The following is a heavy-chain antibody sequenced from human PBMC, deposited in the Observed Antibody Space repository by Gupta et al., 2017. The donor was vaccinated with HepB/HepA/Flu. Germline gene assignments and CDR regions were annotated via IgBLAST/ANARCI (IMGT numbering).Heavy chain of an antibody. V-gene: IGHV1-46*01. D-gene: IGHD3-3*01. CDR2: INPSGDST. Sequence: HVQLVQSGAGVTRPGSSVTVSCMAFGYTVTVYQMQWVRQAPGQGLEWVGVINPSGDSTRYAQRFKGRVTVTRDTSTGTVYMELSSLRSEDTAVYYCARSTGIIDVVNGHFDYWGQGTLVTVSS. CDR3: ARSTGIIDVVNGHFDY. J-gene: IGHJ4*02. CDR1: GYTVTVYQ.